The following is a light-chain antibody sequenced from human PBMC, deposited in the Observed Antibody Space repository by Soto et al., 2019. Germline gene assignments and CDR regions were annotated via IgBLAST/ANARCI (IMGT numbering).Light chain of an antibody. J-gene: IGKJ4*01. CDR3: QQRSNWPPFLT. V-gene: IGKV3-11*01. CDR1: QSVSSY. CDR2: DAS. Sequence: EIVLTQSPATLSLSPGERATLSCRASQSVSSYLAWYQQKHGQAPRLLIYDASNRATGIPARFSGSGSGTDFTLTISSLEPEDFAFYYCQQRSNWPPFLTFGGGTKVEIK.